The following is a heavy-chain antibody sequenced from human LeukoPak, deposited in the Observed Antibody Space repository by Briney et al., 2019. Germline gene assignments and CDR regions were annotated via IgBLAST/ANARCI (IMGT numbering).Heavy chain of an antibody. D-gene: IGHD1-26*01. CDR3: ATYIVGAYNWCDP. V-gene: IGHV4-59*01. CDR2: IHDSGST. CDR1: GGSISSYY. J-gene: IGHJ5*02. Sequence: PETLSLTCAVSGGSISSYYWSWIRQPPGKGLEWIGYIHDSGSTNYNPSLNNRVTFSLDTSKNQFFLKLSSVTAADTAVYYCATYIVGAYNWCDPWGQGTLVTVSS.